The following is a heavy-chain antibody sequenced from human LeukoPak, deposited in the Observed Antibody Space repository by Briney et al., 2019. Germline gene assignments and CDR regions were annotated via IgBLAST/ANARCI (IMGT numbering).Heavy chain of an antibody. D-gene: IGHD1-26*01. Sequence: PSETLSLTCTVSGGSISSSIYYWGWIRQPPGKGLEWIGSIYYSGSTYYNPSLKSRVTISVDTSKNQFSLKLSSVTAADTAVYYCVHGSYYFDYWGQGTLVTVSS. CDR2: IYYSGST. CDR1: GGSISSSIYY. J-gene: IGHJ4*02. CDR3: VHGSYYFDY. V-gene: IGHV4-39*01.